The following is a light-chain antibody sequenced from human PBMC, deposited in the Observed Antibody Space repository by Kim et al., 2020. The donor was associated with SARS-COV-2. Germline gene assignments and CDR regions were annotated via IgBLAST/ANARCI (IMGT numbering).Light chain of an antibody. J-gene: IGKJ4*01. CDR1: QAIGNY. Sequence: DVQTTQSPSAMSASVGDSVTITCRASQAIGNYLVWFQQKPGKGPKRLIYAASTLESGVPSRFSGSGSGTEFTLTISSLQPEDSATYFCLQHNVYPLTFGGGTKVDIK. CDR2: AAS. V-gene: IGKV1-17*03. CDR3: LQHNVYPLT.